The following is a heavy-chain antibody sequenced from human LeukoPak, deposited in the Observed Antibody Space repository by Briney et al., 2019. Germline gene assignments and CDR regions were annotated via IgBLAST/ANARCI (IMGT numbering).Heavy chain of an antibody. CDR2: ISSSGSSI. V-gene: IGHV3-11*01. CDR1: GFTFSDYY. D-gene: IGHD2-2*01. J-gene: IGHJ3*02. Sequence: GGSLRLSCAASGFTFSDYYMSWSRQATGKGLKCVSYISSSGSSIYYADSVKGRFTISRDNAKNSLYLQMNSLRAEDTAVYYCAKEDVPVAMQVDAFDIWGQGTMVTVSS. CDR3: AKEDVPVAMQVDAFDI.